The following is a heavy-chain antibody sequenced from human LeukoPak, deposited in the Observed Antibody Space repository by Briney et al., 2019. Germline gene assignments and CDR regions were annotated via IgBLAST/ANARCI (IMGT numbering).Heavy chain of an antibody. V-gene: IGHV4-59*01. Sequence: SETLSLTCTVSGGSISSYYWSWIRQPPGKGLEGVGYIYYSGSTNYNPSLKSRVPISLATSTNQFSLKLSSVTAADTAVYYCARARGYSYGSTVVVADFDYWGQGALVTVSS. D-gene: IGHD5-18*01. CDR1: GGSISSYY. CDR3: ARARGYSYGSTVVVADFDY. CDR2: IYYSGST. J-gene: IGHJ4*02.